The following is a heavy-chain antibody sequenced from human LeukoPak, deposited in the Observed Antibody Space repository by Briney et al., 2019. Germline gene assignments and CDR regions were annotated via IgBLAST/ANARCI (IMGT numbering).Heavy chain of an antibody. D-gene: IGHD3-9*01. V-gene: IGHV1-2*02. CDR1: GYTFTGYY. Sequence: ASVKVSCKASGYTFTGYYMHWVRQAPGQELEWMGWINPNSGGTNYAQKFQGRVTMTRDTSISTAYMELSRLRSDDTAVYYCARDRILGGYYSGLIWGQGTMVTVSS. CDR2: INPNSGGT. CDR3: ARDRILGGYYSGLI. J-gene: IGHJ3*02.